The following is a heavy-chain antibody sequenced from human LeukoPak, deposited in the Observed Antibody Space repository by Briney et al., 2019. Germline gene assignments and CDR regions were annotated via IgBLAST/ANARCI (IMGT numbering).Heavy chain of an antibody. V-gene: IGHV4-61*02. D-gene: IGHD3-22*01. Sequence: SQTLSLTCAVSGGSISSGNYYWSWIRQPAGKGLEWVGRIYTGGSTNYNPSLKSRVTISVDTSKSQFSLKLSSVIAADTAVYYCARATYEDFGSWGQGTLVTVSS. CDR3: ARATYEDFGS. J-gene: IGHJ4*02. CDR1: GGSISSGNYY. CDR2: IYTGGST.